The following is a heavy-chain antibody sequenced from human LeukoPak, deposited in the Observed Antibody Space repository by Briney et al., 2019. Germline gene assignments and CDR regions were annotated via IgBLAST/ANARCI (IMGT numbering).Heavy chain of an antibody. CDR1: GLTFSSYA. J-gene: IGHJ4*02. CDR2: ISGSGGST. CDR3: AKDPTTYYYDSSGYG. D-gene: IGHD3-22*01. V-gene: IGHV3-23*01. Sequence: GGSLRLSCAASGLTFSSYAMSWVRQAPGKGLEWVSAISGSGGSTYYADSVKGRFTISRDNSKNTLYLQMNSLRAEDTAVCYCAKDPTTYYYDSSGYGWGQGTLVTVSS.